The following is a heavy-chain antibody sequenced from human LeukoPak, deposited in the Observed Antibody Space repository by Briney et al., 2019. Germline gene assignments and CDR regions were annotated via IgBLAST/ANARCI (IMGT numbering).Heavy chain of an antibody. D-gene: IGHD3-22*01. Sequence: VISYDGSNKYYADSVKGRFTISRDNSKNTLYLQMNSLRAEDTAVYYCAKDPSDSSGYYYSYWGQGTLVTVSS. J-gene: IGHJ4*02. CDR3: AKDPSDSSGYYYSY. CDR2: ISYDGSNK. V-gene: IGHV3-30*18.